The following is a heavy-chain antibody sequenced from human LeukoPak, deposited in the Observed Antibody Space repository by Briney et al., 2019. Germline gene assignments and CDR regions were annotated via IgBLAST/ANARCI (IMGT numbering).Heavy chain of an antibody. Sequence: SETLSLTCAVYGGSFSGYYWSWIRQPPGKGLEWIGEINHSGSTNYNPSLKSRVTISVDTSKNQFPLKLSSVTAADTAVYYCARDISERDAAWWFNPWGQGTLVTVSS. D-gene: IGHD3-9*01. CDR1: GGSFSGYY. CDR2: INHSGST. CDR3: ARDISERDAAWWFNP. J-gene: IGHJ5*02. V-gene: IGHV4-34*01.